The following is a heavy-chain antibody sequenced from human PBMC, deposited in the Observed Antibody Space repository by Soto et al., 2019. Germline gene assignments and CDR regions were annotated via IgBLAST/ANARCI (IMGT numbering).Heavy chain of an antibody. V-gene: IGHV3-33*01. CDR3: ARGGGPGDFGVVIANYMDV. D-gene: IGHD3-3*01. CDR1: GFTFSSYG. CDR2: IWYDGSNK. Sequence: PGGSLRLSCAASGFTFSSYGMHWVRQAPGKGLEWVAVIWYDGSNKYYADSVKGRFTISRDNSKNTLYLQMNSLRAEDTAVYYCARGGGPGDFGVVIANYMDVWGKGTTVTVSS. J-gene: IGHJ6*03.